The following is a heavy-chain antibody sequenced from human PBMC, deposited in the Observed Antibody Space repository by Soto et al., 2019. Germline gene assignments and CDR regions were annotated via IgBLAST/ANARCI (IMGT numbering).Heavy chain of an antibody. CDR3: ARIGYSSSCFAY. Sequence: PGGSLRLSCAASGFTFSSYWMSWVRQAPGKGLEWVANIKQDGSQKYYVDSVKGRFTISRDNAKNSVLLQMNSLRAEDTAVYYCARIGYSSSCFAYWGQGIPVTVSS. CDR1: GFTFSSYW. J-gene: IGHJ4*02. V-gene: IGHV3-7*01. D-gene: IGHD6-6*01. CDR2: IKQDGSQK.